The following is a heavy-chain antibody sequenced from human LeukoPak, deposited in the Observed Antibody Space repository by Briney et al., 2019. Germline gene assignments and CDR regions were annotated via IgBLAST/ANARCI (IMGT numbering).Heavy chain of an antibody. V-gene: IGHV3-30*02. CDR1: GFTFSSYG. CDR3: AKGVYGDYVRYFQH. D-gene: IGHD4-17*01. J-gene: IGHJ1*01. Sequence: PGGCLRLSCAASGFTFSSYGMHWVRQAPGKGLEWVAFIRYDGSNKYYADSVKGRFTISRDNSKNTLYLQMNSLRAEDTAVYYCAKGVYGDYVRYFQHWGQGTLVTVSS. CDR2: IRYDGSNK.